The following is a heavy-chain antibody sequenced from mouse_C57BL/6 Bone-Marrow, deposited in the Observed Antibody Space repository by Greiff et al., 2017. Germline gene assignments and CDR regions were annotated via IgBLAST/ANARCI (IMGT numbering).Heavy chain of an antibody. CDR3: ARGGGPYYFDY. CDR2: IDPSDSYT. Sequence: QVQLQQPGAELVKPGASVKLSCKASGYTFTSYWMQWVEQRPGQGLEWIGEIDPSDSYTNYNQKFKGKATLTVDTSSSTAYMQLSSLTSEDSAVYYCARGGGPYYFDYWGQGTTLTVSS. CDR1: GYTFTSYW. J-gene: IGHJ2*01. V-gene: IGHV1-50*01.